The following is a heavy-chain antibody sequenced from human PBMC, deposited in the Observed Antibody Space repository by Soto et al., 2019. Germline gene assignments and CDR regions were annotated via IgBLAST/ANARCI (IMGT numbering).Heavy chain of an antibody. CDR1: GFTLSTFG. V-gene: IGHV3-33*01. Sequence: QVQLVESGGGVVQPGRSLRLSCAASGFTLSTFGVHWVRQAPGKGLQWVAVIWNDGIYQYYADFVAGRLTISRDNSKNTVDLQQDGLRVADTALYYCARGYCSTTMCYRGRVSVDAWGQGTIVTVFS. D-gene: IGHD2-2*01. CDR3: ARGYCSTTMCYRGRVSVDA. CDR2: IWNDGIYQ. J-gene: IGHJ3*01.